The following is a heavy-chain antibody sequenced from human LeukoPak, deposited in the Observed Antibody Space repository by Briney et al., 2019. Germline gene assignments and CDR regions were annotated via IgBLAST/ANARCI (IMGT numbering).Heavy chain of an antibody. Sequence: SETLSLTCTVSGGSISSYYRSWIRQPAGKGLEWIGRIYTSGSTNYNPSLKSRVTMSVDTSKNQFSLKLSSVTAADTAVYYCARDRIQLWFGFFDPWGQGTLVTVSS. J-gene: IGHJ5*02. CDR3: ARDRIQLWFGFFDP. V-gene: IGHV4-4*07. CDR1: GGSISSYY. CDR2: IYTSGST. D-gene: IGHD5-18*01.